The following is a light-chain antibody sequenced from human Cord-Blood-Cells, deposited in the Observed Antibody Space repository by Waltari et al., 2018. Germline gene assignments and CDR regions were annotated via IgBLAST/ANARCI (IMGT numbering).Light chain of an antibody. J-gene: IGKJ4*01. CDR2: GAS. CDR1: QSVSSSH. V-gene: IGKV3-20*01. CDR3: QQYGSSPT. Sequence: EIVLTQSPGILSLSPGERATLSCRASQSVSSSHLAWYQQKPGQAPRLLIYGASSRATGIPDRFSGSGSGTDCTLTISRLEPEDCAVYYCQQYGSSPTFGGGTKVEIK.